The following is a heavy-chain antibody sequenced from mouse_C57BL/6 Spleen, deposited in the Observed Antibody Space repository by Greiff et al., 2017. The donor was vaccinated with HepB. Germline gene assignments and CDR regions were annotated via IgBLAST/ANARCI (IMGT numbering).Heavy chain of an antibody. CDR1: GFTFSDYG. CDR3: ARRYGNLDYAMDY. D-gene: IGHD2-10*02. Sequence: EVMLVESGGGLVKPGGSLKLSCAASGFTFSDYGMHWVRQAPEKGLEWVAYISSGSSTIYYADTVKGRFTISRDNAKNTLFLQMTSLRSEDTAMYYCARRYGNLDYAMDYWGQGTSVTVSS. CDR2: ISSGSSTI. V-gene: IGHV5-17*01. J-gene: IGHJ4*01.